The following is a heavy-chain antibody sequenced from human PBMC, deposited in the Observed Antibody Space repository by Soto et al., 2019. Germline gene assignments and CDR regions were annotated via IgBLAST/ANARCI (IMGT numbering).Heavy chain of an antibody. V-gene: IGHV1-46*01. J-gene: IGHJ6*02. Sequence: ASVKVSCKASGYTFTSYYMHWVRQAPGQGLEWMGIINPSGGSTSYAQKFQGRVTMTRDTSTNTVYMELSSLRSEDTAVYYCARGRGYDLYYYGMDVWGQGTTVTVSS. CDR2: INPSGGST. CDR1: GYTFTSYY. CDR3: ARGRGYDLYYYGMDV. D-gene: IGHD5-12*01.